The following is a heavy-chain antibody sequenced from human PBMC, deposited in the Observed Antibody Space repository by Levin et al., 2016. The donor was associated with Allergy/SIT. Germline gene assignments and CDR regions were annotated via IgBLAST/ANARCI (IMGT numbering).Heavy chain of an antibody. J-gene: IGHJ4*02. V-gene: IGHV3-30*03. CDR2: ISYDGSNK. CDR3: ARGRGWDWNAEYFFDH. Sequence: GGSLRLSCAASGFTFSSYGMHWVRQAPGKGLEWVAVISYDGSNKYYADSVKGRFTISRDNAKNSLYLQMNSLRAEDTAVYYCARGRGWDWNAEYFFDHWGQGTLVTVSS. CDR1: GFTFSSYG. D-gene: IGHD1-1*01.